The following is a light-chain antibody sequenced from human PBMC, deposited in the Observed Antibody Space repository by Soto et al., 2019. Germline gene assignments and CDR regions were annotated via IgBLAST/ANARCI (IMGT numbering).Light chain of an antibody. CDR3: LAWDDSLNGNL. CDR1: SSNIESNT. J-gene: IGLJ1*01. CDR2: TND. Sequence: QSALTQPPSASGTPGQRVTISCSGSSSNIESNTVYWYQQLPGMAPRLLIHTNDRRPSGVPDRFSGSKSGTPASLAISGLQSEDEADYYCLAWDDSLNGNLFGTGTKVTVL. V-gene: IGLV1-44*01.